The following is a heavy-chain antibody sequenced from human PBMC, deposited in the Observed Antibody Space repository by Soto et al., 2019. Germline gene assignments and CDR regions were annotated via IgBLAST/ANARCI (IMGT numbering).Heavy chain of an antibody. D-gene: IGHD6-13*01. Sequence: QVQLVQSGAEVKKPGASVKVSCKASGYTFTSYYMHWVRQAPGQGLEWMGIINPSGGSTSYAQKFQGSVTMTRDTSTSTVYMELSSLRSEDTAVYYCARDPDRIAAAGVPFDPWGQGTLVTVSS. CDR3: ARDPDRIAAAGVPFDP. CDR1: GYTFTSYY. J-gene: IGHJ5*02. V-gene: IGHV1-46*03. CDR2: INPSGGST.